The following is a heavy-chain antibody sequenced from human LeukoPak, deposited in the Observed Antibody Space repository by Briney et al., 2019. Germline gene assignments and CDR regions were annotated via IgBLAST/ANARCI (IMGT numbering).Heavy chain of an antibody. J-gene: IGHJ4*02. CDR1: GGSFSGYY. D-gene: IGHD7-27*01. CDR3: ARGFHWGGYYFDY. Sequence: SSETLSLTCAVYGGSFSGYYWSWIRQPPGKGLEWIGEINHSGSTNYNPSLKSRVTISVDTSKNQFSLKLSSVTAADTAVYYCARGFHWGGYYFDYWGQGTLVTLFS. V-gene: IGHV4-34*01. CDR2: INHSGST.